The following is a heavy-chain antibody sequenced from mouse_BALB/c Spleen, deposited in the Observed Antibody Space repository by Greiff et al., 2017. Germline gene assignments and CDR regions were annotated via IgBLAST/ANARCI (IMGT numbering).Heavy chain of an antibody. Sequence: EVQLVESGPSLVKPSQTLSLTCSVTGVSITSNYWNWIRKFPGNKLEYMGYISYSGSTYYNPSLKSRISITRDTSKNQYYLQLNSVTTEDTATYFCARWDYYAMDYWGQGTSVTVSS. CDR2: ISYSGST. CDR3: ARWDYYAMDY. V-gene: IGHV3-8*02. J-gene: IGHJ4*01. CDR1: GVSITSNY.